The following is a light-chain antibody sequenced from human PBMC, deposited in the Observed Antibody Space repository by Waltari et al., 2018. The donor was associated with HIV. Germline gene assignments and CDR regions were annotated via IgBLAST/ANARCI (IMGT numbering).Light chain of an antibody. J-gene: IGLJ2*01. CDR1: SSDVGSYNY. CDR2: DVS. Sequence: QSALTQPRSLSGSPGQSVTISCTGTSSDVGSYNYVSWYQHHPGKAPNLILDDVSARPSGVPVRFSGSKSGDPASLTISGLQDEAEADYCCCSYGGTCPFVVFGGGTKLTVL. V-gene: IGLV2-11*01. CDR3: CSYGGTCPFVV.